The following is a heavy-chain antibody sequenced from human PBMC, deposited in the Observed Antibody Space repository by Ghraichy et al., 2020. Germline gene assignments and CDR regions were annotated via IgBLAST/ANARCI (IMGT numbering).Heavy chain of an antibody. Sequence: SETPSLTCTVSGGSITSYYWSWIRQPPGKGLEWIGYFYYSGSTHYNPSLKSRVTISEDTSKNQFSLKLSSVTAADTAVYFCARAGSGYSFDYWGQGTLVTVSS. CDR1: GGSITSYY. J-gene: IGHJ4*02. D-gene: IGHD5-12*01. V-gene: IGHV4-59*01. CDR3: ARAGSGYSFDY. CDR2: FYYSGST.